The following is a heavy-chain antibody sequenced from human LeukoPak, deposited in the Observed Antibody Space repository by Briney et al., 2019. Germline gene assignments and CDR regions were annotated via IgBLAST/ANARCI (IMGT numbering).Heavy chain of an antibody. CDR2: IKQDGSEK. D-gene: IGHD4-17*01. CDR1: GFTFSSYW. J-gene: IGHJ6*02. V-gene: IGHV3-7*01. Sequence: GGSLRLSCAASGFTFSSYWMSWVRQAPGKGLEWVANIKQDGSEKYYVDSVKGRFTISRDNAKNSLYLQMNSLRAEDTAVYYCAREEGDYPPVRPSRNYGMDVWGQETTVTVSS. CDR3: AREEGDYPPVRPSRNYGMDV.